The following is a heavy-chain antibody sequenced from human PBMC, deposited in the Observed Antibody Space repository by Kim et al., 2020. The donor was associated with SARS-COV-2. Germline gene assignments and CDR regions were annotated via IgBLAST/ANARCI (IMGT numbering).Heavy chain of an antibody. J-gene: IGHJ3*02. V-gene: IGHV1-18*04. CDR3: ARDLPVDIVATIFSGADAFDI. D-gene: IGHD5-12*01. CDR2: ISAYNGNT. CDR1: GYTFTSYG. Sequence: ASVKVSCKASGYTFTSYGISWVRQAPGQGLEWMGWISAYNGNTNYAQKLQGRVTMTTDTSTSTAYMELRSLRSDDTAVYYCARDLPVDIVATIFSGADAFDIWGQGTMVTVSS.